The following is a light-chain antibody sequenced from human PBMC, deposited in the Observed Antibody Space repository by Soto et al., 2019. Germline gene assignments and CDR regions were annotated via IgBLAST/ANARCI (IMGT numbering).Light chain of an antibody. J-gene: IGKJ1*01. Sequence: EIVMTQSPATLSVSPGERVTLSCRARQSVGSNLAWYQQKPGQAPRLLIYGASSRATGIPDRFSGSGSGTDFTLSISRLEPEDFAVYYCQQYSSLWTFGQGTRWIS. CDR1: QSVGSN. V-gene: IGKV3D-15*01. CDR3: QQYSSLWT. CDR2: GAS.